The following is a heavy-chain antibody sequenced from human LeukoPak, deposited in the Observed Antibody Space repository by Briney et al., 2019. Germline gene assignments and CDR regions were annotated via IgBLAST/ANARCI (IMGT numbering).Heavy chain of an antibody. CDR3: AKDYYDFWSGHGYFDY. D-gene: IGHD3-3*01. CDR1: GFTFDDYA. CDR2: ISWNSGSI. V-gene: IGHV3-9*01. J-gene: IGHJ4*02. Sequence: PGRSLRLSCAASGFTFDDYAMHWVRQAPGKGLEWVSGISWNSGSIGYADSVKGRFTISRDNAKNSLYLQMNSLRAEGTALYYCAKDYYDFWSGHGYFDYWGQGTLVTVSS.